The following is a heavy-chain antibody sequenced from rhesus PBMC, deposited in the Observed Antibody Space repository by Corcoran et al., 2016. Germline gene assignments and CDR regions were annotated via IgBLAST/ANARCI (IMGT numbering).Heavy chain of an antibody. CDR2: MYGSSRRT. V-gene: IGHV4-169*01. Sequence: QVELQQWGEGLVKPSETLSVTCAVSGGSISSSYWSWIRQAPGKGLDWIGYMYGSSRRTNYNPSLRSRVTLSGETSKNELSLKLSSVTAADTAMYYCAKSNTGQWMGSWGQGVVVTVSS. D-gene: IGHD2-21*01. J-gene: IGHJ6*01. CDR3: AKSNTGQWMGS. CDR1: GGSISSSY.